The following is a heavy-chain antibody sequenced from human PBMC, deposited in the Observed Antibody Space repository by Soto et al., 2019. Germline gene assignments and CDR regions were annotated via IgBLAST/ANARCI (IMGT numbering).Heavy chain of an antibody. CDR3: ARRIMSIHDAFDI. J-gene: IGHJ3*02. CDR1: GCSFMRYW. V-gene: IGHV5-10-1*01. CDR2: IXXXDXYX. Sequence: GECLKISGKGSGCSFMRYWISWVRQMHGKGLEWXGXIXXXDXYXXXSXXXXGHVTISADKSISTAYLQWSSLKASDTAMYYCARRIMSIHDAFDIWAQGTMLTV. D-gene: IGHD3-16*01.